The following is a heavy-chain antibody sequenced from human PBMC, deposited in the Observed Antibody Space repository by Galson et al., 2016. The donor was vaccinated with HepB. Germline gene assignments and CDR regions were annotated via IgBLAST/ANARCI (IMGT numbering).Heavy chain of an antibody. CDR1: GFTFSSYA. V-gene: IGHV3-30-3*01. Sequence: SLRLSCAASGFTFSSYAMHWVRQAPGKGLEWVAVIWYDGSNKYYADSVKGQFTISRDNSKNTLYLQMNSLRVEDTAVYYCAGGRYFPGRGSVWFGELDYWGQGTLVTVSS. J-gene: IGHJ4*02. CDR3: AGGRYFPGRGSVWFGELDY. D-gene: IGHD3-10*01. CDR2: IWYDGSNK.